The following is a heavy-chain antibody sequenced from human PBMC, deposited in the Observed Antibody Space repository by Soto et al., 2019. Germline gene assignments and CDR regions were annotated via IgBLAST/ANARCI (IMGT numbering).Heavy chain of an antibody. Sequence: SETLSLTCTVSDDSFRGAEYYWSWIRQPLGKGPEWIGYTYYNGDTKYNPALRSRVTMSEDTSKNQFSLRLSSVTVADTAVYFCARGPAYINGWRTFDLWGRGILVTVSS. J-gene: IGHJ4*01. CDR2: TYYNGDT. CDR3: ARGPAYINGWRTFDL. V-gene: IGHV4-61*08. D-gene: IGHD6-19*01. CDR1: DDSFRGAEYY.